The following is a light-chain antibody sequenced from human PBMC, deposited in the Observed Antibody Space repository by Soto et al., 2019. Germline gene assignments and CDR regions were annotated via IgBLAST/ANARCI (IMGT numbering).Light chain of an antibody. CDR3: QQYGSSPEA. V-gene: IGKV3-20*01. CDR2: GTS. Sequence: EIVLPQSPGTLSLSPGERATLSCRASQSVSNLAWYQQKPGQAPRLLIYGTSSRATGIPDRFSGSGSGTDFTLTISRLEPEDFAVYYCQQYGSSPEAFGQGTKLEIK. J-gene: IGKJ2*01. CDR1: QSVSN.